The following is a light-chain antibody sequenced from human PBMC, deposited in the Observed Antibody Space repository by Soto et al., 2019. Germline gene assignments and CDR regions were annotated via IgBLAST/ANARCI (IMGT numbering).Light chain of an antibody. V-gene: IGKV3-20*01. J-gene: IGKJ5*01. CDR3: QQYGTSAPIT. CDR2: GAS. Sequence: IVLTQSPGTLSLSPGERATLSCRASQSVSSNYLAWYQQKPGQAPRLLIYGASSRATGIPDRFSGSGSGTDFTLTISRLEPEDFAMYYCQQYGTSAPITFGQGTRLE. CDR1: QSVSSNY.